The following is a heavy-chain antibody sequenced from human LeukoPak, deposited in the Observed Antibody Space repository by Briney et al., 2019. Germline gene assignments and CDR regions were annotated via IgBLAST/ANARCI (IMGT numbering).Heavy chain of an antibody. Sequence: SQTLSLTCAISGDSVSSNSAAWNWIRQSPSRGLEWLGRTYYRSKWYNDYAVSVKSRITINPDTSKNQFSLQLNSVTPEDTAVYYCARGGGFYDYQNNWFDPWGQGTLVTVSS. CDR1: GDSVSSNSAA. CDR2: TYYRSKWYN. D-gene: IGHD3-16*01. J-gene: IGHJ5*02. CDR3: ARGGGFYDYQNNWFDP. V-gene: IGHV6-1*01.